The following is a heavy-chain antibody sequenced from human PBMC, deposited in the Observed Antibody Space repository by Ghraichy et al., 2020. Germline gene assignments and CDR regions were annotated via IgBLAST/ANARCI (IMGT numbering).Heavy chain of an antibody. CDR3: ARSSMHYYGSGIYYNFDA. V-gene: IGHV3-33*01. CDR1: GFAFSNYD. J-gene: IGHJ5*02. D-gene: IGHD3-10*01. CDR2: IWHDGKNK. Sequence: LPCAASGFAFSNYDMHWVRQAPGKGLEWVALIWHDGKNKYYAESVKGRFTISRDNSKNTLHLQMNSLRAEDTSLYYCARSSMHYYGSGIYYNFDAWGQGTRRTVSS.